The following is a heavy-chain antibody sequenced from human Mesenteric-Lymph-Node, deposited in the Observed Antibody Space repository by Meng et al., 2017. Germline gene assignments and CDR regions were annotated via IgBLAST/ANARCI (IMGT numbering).Heavy chain of an antibody. J-gene: IGHJ4*02. CDR1: GFTFSSYS. Sequence: GGSLRLSCAVSGFTFSSYSFNWVRQAPGKGLEWVSSISSSSTYIYYADSVKGRFTISRDNAKNSLYLQMNSLTVEDTAVYYCARDAKRKLDYWGQGTLVTVSS. CDR2: ISSSSTYI. CDR3: ARDAKRKLDY. V-gene: IGHV3-21*01.